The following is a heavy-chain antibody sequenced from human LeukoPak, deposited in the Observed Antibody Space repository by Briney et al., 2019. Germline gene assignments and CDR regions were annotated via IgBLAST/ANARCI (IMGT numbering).Heavy chain of an antibody. CDR2: ISASGDST. CDR1: GFTFSFYA. Sequence: GGSLRLSCAASGFTFSFYAMSWVRQAPGKGLEWVSGISASGDSTYYADSVKGRFTISRHNSKNTLYPQMNALRAGDTAIYYCAKDRGNNYGYDYYGVDVWGQGTTVTVSS. D-gene: IGHD3-10*01. CDR3: AKDRGNNYGYDYYGVDV. J-gene: IGHJ6*02. V-gene: IGHV3-23*01.